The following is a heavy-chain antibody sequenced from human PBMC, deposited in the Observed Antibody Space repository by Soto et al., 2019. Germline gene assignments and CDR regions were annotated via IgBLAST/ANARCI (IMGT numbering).Heavy chain of an antibody. CDR3: AKWNGGFDY. CDR1: GFTFSSYG. D-gene: IGHD3-16*01. J-gene: IGHJ4*02. Sequence: QVQLVESGGGVVQPGRSLRLSCAASGFTFSSYGMHWVRQAPGKGLEWVAVISYDGSYKYYADSVKGRFTISRDNSKNTLYLQMNSLGAEDTAVYYCAKWNGGFDYWGQGTLVTVSS. V-gene: IGHV3-30*18. CDR2: ISYDGSYK.